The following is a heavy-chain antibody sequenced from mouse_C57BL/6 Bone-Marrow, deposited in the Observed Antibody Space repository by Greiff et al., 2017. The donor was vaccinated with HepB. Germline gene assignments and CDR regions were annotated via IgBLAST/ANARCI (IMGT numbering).Heavy chain of an antibody. Sequence: VTLMESGPGLVAPSQSLSITCTVSGFSLTSYGVHWVRQPPGKGLEWLVVIWSDGSTTYNSALKSRLSISKDNSKSQVFLKMNSLQTDDTAMYYCARQATTVVAPYYFDYWGQGTTLTVSS. V-gene: IGHV2-6-1*01. J-gene: IGHJ2*01. D-gene: IGHD1-1*01. CDR2: IWSDGST. CDR3: ARQATTVVAPYYFDY. CDR1: GFSLTSYG.